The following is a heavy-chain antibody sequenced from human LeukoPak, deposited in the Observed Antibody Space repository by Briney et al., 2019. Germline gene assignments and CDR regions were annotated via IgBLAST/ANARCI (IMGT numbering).Heavy chain of an antibody. V-gene: IGHV4-59*01. D-gene: IGHD2-2*01. J-gene: IGHJ4*02. Sequence: SETLSLTCTVSGGSISSYYWSWIRQPPGKGLEWIGYIYHSGSTNYNSSLKSRATISGDTSKNQFSLKLSSVTAADTAVYYCARRTYQYYFDYWGQGTLVTVSS. CDR2: IYHSGST. CDR3: ARRTYQYYFDY. CDR1: GGSISSYY.